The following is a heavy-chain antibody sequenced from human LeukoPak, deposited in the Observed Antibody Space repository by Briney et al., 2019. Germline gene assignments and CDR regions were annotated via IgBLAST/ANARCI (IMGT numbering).Heavy chain of an antibody. V-gene: IGHV3-74*01. CDR1: GFAFSSYW. CDR3: ARAYSGSYWAPNTFDI. Sequence: PGGSLRLSCAASGFAFSSYWMHWVRQAPGKGLVWVSRINSDGSSTRYADSVKGRFTFSRDNAKNTLYLQMNSLGAEDTAVYYCARAYSGSYWAPNTFDIWGQGTMVTVSS. CDR2: INSDGSST. J-gene: IGHJ3*02. D-gene: IGHD1-26*01.